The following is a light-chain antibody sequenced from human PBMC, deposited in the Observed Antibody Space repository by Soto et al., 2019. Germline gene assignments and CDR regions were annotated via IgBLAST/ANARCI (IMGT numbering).Light chain of an antibody. CDR1: SPTIGNNF. CDR3: AAWDDSLSVLYV. CDR2: RNS. Sequence: QSVLTQPPSASGPPGRGFTIPFLGSSPTIGNNFEYWYQQFPGTAPKLLFFRNSQRPSGVPDRFSGSKSGTSASLAISGLRSEDEADYYCAAWDDSLSVLYVFGTGTKVTVL. J-gene: IGLJ1*01. V-gene: IGLV1-47*01.